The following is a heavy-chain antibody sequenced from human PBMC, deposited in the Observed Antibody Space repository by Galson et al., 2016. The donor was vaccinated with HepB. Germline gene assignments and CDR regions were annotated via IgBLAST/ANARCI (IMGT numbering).Heavy chain of an antibody. CDR3: AKWSRWELQRPFSDI. CDR1: GFTFSSSW. Sequence: SLRLSCAASGFTFSSSWMHWVCQAPEKGLEWVADIKCDGSEKYYVDSVKGRLTISRDNAKNSLYLQVNSLRAEDTAVYYCAKWSRWELQRPFSDIWGQGTMVFVSS. D-gene: IGHD1-26*01. CDR2: IKCDGSEK. J-gene: IGHJ3*02. V-gene: IGHV3-52*01.